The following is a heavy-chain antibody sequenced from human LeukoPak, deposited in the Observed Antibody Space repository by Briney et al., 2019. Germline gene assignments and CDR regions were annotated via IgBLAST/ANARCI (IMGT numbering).Heavy chain of an antibody. CDR1: GFTFSSYA. D-gene: IGHD3-10*01. Sequence: GGSLRLSCAASGFTFSSYAMHWVRQAPGKGLEWVAVISYDGSNKYYADSVKGRFTISRGNSKNTLYLQMNSLRAEDTAVYYCARDGLSYHGSGSYYLFDYWGQGTLVTVSS. CDR3: ARDGLSYHGSGSYYLFDY. V-gene: IGHV3-30*04. J-gene: IGHJ4*02. CDR2: ISYDGSNK.